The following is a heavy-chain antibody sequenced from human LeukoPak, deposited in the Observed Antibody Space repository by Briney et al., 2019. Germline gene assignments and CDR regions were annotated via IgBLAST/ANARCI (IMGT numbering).Heavy chain of an antibody. J-gene: IGHJ6*04. V-gene: IGHV3-21*01. CDR2: ISSSSSYI. CDR3: ERDPSGRLIVEDF. Sequence: GGSLRLSCAASGYTFSSYSMNWVRQAPGKGLEWVSSISSSSSYIYYADSVKGRFTISRDNAKNSLYLQMNSLRAEATAVYYCERDPSGRLIVEDFWGKGTTVTVSS. D-gene: IGHD2-15*01. CDR1: GYTFSSYS.